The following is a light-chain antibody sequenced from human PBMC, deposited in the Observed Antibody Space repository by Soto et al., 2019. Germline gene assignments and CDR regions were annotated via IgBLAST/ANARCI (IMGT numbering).Light chain of an antibody. CDR2: DAS. J-gene: IGKJ5*01. CDR3: QQRGNWPLT. Sequence: EIVLTQSPATLSLSPGERATLSCRASRSVSSYLAWYQQKPDQAPRLLIYDASNRATGIPARFSGSGSGTDFPLTISSLEPEDFAVYYCQQRGNWPLTFGQGTRLVI. CDR1: RSVSSY. V-gene: IGKV3-11*01.